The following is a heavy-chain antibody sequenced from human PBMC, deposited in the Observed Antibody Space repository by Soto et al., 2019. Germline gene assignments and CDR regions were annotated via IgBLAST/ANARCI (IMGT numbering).Heavy chain of an antibody. D-gene: IGHD2-2*01. J-gene: IGHJ6*02. CDR3: SIFIPGVRYYGMVV. CDR2: IGESGTPT. V-gene: IGHV3-23*01. CDR1: GVTSSTDA. Sequence: GRSLTQSCAASGVTSSTDAMKWVRQPPGKGLEWVSLIGESGTPTYYADSVKGRFTISRDNSGNTLFLEMYSLRAEDTAVYYCSIFIPGVRYYGMVVSCPTTTVSV.